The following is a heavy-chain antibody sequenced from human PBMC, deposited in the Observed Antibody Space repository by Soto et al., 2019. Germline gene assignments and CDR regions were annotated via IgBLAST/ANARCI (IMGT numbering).Heavy chain of an antibody. Sequence: GGSLRLSCAASGFTFSNYGMHWVRQAPGKGLEWVAVIWYDGNNKYYADSVKGRFTVSRDNSNNTLYVQMTSLRAEDTAVYYCARGLHSLFDYWGQGTLVTVSS. CDR1: GFTFSNYG. J-gene: IGHJ4*02. D-gene: IGHD2-21*01. CDR3: ARGLHSLFDY. V-gene: IGHV3-33*01. CDR2: IWYDGNNK.